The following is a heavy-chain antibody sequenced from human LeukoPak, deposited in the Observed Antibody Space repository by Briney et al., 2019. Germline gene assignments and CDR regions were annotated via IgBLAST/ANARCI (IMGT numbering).Heavy chain of an antibody. CDR2: ISAYNGNT. CDR1: GYTFTSYG. J-gene: IGHJ4*02. CDR3: ARDSPSSSVRYYFDY. D-gene: IGHD6-6*01. V-gene: IGHV1-18*01. Sequence: ASVTVSCTASGYTFTSYGISWVRQAPGQGLEWMGWISAYNGNTNYAQKLQGRVTMTTDTSTSTAYMELRSLRSDDTAVHYCARDSPSSSVRYYFDYWGQGTLVTVSS.